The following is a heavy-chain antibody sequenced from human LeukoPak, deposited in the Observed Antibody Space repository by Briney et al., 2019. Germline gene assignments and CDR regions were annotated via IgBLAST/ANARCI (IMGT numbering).Heavy chain of an antibody. CDR3: ARDRSSTWPFDY. Sequence: GGSLRLYCAASGFTFSNYAMSWVRQAAGKGLEWVSYISSGSSTKYYADSVKGRFTISRDNAKSSLYLQMDSLRVEDTAIYYCARDRSSTWPFDYWGQGTQVTVSS. J-gene: IGHJ4*02. V-gene: IGHV3-48*04. CDR1: GFTFSNYA. CDR2: ISSGSSTK. D-gene: IGHD6-13*01.